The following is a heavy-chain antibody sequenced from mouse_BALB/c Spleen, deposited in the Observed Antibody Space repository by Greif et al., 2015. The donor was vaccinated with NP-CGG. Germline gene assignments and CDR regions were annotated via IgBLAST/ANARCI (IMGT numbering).Heavy chain of an antibody. V-gene: IGHV1S81*02. Sequence: QVQLQQSGAELVKPGASVKLSCKASGYTFTSYYMYWVKQRPGQGLEWIGEINPSNGGTNFNEKFKSKATLTVDKSSSTAYMQLSSLTSEDSAVYYYTRSGNGYWFAYWGQGTLVTVSA. CDR2: INPSNGGT. CDR1: GYTFTSYY. D-gene: IGHD1-2*01. J-gene: IGHJ3*01. CDR3: TRSGNGYWFAY.